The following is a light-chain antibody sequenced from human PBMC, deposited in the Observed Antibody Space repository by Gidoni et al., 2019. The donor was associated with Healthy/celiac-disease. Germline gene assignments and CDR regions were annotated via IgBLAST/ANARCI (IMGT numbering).Light chain of an antibody. CDR1: QSVSSN. CDR2: GAS. CDR3: QQHNNWPALT. J-gene: IGKJ1*01. Sequence: PATLPVSPGERAPLSCRASQSVSSNLAWYQQKPGQAPRLLIYGASNRATGIPARFSGSGSGTDFTLTISSLESEDFAVYYCQQHNNWPALTFGQGTKVEIK. V-gene: IGKV3-15*01.